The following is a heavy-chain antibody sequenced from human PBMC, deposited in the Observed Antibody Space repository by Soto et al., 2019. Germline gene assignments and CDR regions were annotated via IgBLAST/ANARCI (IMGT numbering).Heavy chain of an antibody. D-gene: IGHD2-2*01. J-gene: IGHJ3*02. CDR1: GFTFSTYD. CDR2: IGTAGDT. CDR3: AREQYCSRTSCQDSRALDI. V-gene: IGHV3-13*01. Sequence: EVQLVESGGGLVQPGGSLRLTCAASGFTFSTYDMHWVRQPTGKGLEWVSAIGTAGDTYYPGSAKGRFTISRENAKNSLYLQMNSLRPGDTAVYYCAREQYCSRTSCQDSRALDIWGQGTMVTVSS.